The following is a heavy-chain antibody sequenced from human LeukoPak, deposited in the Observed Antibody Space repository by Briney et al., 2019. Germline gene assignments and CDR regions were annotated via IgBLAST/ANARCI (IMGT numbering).Heavy chain of an antibody. CDR3: ARGPYYYDSVGHPDI. D-gene: IGHD3-22*01. CDR1: GCSFISYW. Sequence: GGSLRLSCGASGCSFISYWMHWVRQTPEKRLVWVSYIDPYGGDTNYADSVKGRSTISRDNDKNTLYLQMTSLRVDDTAVYFCARGPYYYDSVGHPDIWGHGTMVTVSS. J-gene: IGHJ3*02. CDR2: IDPYGGDT. V-gene: IGHV3-74*01.